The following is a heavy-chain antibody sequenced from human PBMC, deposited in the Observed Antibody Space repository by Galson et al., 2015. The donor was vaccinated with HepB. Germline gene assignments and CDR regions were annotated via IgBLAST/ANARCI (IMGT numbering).Heavy chain of an antibody. D-gene: IGHD3-3*01. CDR3: ARVRVTIFGVVRGMDV. CDR2: IYYSGST. CDR1: GGSFSSYY. J-gene: IGHJ6*02. V-gene: IGHV4-59*01. Sequence: ETLSLTCAVYGGSFSSYYWSWIRQPPGKGLEWIGYIYYSGSTNYNPSLKSRVTISVDTSKNQFSLKLSSVTAADTAVYYCARVRVTIFGVVRGMDVWGQGTTVTVSS.